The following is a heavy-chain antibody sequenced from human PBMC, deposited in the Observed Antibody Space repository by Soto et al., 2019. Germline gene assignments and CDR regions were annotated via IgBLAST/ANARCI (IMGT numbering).Heavy chain of an antibody. CDR3: ARQKQRYYYDSSGYQAAPFDY. J-gene: IGHJ4*02. V-gene: IGHV5-51*01. CDR2: IYPGDSDT. Sequence: GESLKISCKGSGYSFTSYWIGWVRQMPGKGLEWMGIIYPGDSDTRYSPSFQGQVTISADKSISTAYLQWSSLKASDTAMYYCARQKQRYYYDSSGYQAAPFDYWGQGTLVTVS. CDR1: GYSFTSYW. D-gene: IGHD3-22*01.